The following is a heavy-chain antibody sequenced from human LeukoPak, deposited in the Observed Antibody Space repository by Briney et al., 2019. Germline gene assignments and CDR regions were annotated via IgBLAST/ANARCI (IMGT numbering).Heavy chain of an antibody. CDR3: AKGGYSNGRYYYCYMDV. J-gene: IGHJ6*03. D-gene: IGHD5-18*01. CDR1: GFTFSSYA. Sequence: GGSLRLSCAASGFTFSSYAMSWVRQAPGKGLEWVSTISSSGGNTYYADSVKGRFPISRDNSKNTLYLQMNSLRAEDTAVYYCAKGGYSNGRYYYCYMDVWGEGTTVTVSS. V-gene: IGHV3-23*01. CDR2: ISSSGGNT.